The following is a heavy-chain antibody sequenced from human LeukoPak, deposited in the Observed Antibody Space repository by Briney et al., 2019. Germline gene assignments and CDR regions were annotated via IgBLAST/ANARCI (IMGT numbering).Heavy chain of an antibody. CDR1: GGSISSSNW. CDR2: IYHSGST. V-gene: IGHV4-4*02. Sequence: SETLSLTCAVSGGSISSSNWWSWVRQPPGKGLEWIGEIYHSGSTNYNPSLKSRVTISVDKSKNQFSLKLSSVTAADTAVYYCARDKFLRGIAVAGTNYYYYMDVWGKGTTVTVSS. CDR3: ARDKFLRGIAVAGTNYYYYMDV. J-gene: IGHJ6*03. D-gene: IGHD6-19*01.